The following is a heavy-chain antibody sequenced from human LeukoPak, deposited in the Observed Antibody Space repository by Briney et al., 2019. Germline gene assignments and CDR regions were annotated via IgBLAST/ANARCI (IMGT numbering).Heavy chain of an antibody. D-gene: IGHD6-13*01. CDR2: FYASGTT. CDR3: AKDSSTWGNLAGHFDS. CDR1: GGSIVSHY. J-gene: IGHJ4*02. Sequence: SETLSLTGTVSGGSIVSHYWNWIRQPAGRGLEWIGRFYASGTTNTSPSLKSRVTMSVDTSKNQFSLKLSSVTAADTAVYYCAKDSSTWGNLAGHFDSWGQGTLVTVSS. V-gene: IGHV4-4*07.